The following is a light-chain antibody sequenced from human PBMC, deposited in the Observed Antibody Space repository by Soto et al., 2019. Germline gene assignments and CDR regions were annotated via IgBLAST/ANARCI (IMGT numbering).Light chain of an antibody. J-gene: IGKJ1*01. CDR2: GTS. CDR1: QSVRSSY. V-gene: IGKV3-20*01. Sequence: EIVLTQSPGTLSLSPGERATLSCRASQSVRSSYLAWYQQRPGQAPRLLIYGTSTRATGIPDRFSGSGSGADFTLTISSLQPDDFATYYCQQYDNYRAFGQGTKVDIK. CDR3: QQYDNYRA.